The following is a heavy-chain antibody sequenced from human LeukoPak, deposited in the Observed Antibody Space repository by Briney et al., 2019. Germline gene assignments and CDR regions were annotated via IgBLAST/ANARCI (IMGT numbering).Heavy chain of an antibody. Sequence: GGSLRLSCAASGFTFSNYWTHWVRHDPGKGLMWVSRINSDGSTTNYADSVKGRFTISRDNAKNTVYLQMSSLRAEDTALYYCARAGGGYSGSSGYTFWGQGTLVTVSS. CDR2: INSDGSTT. D-gene: IGHD3-22*01. V-gene: IGHV3-74*01. CDR1: GFTFSNYW. CDR3: ARAGGGYSGSSGYTF. J-gene: IGHJ4*02.